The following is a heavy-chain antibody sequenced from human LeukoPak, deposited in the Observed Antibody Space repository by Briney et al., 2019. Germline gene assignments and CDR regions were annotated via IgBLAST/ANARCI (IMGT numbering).Heavy chain of an antibody. V-gene: IGHV3-30*18. D-gene: IGHD1-7*01. CDR3: AKGLELHLRHWFDP. Sequence: PGGSLRLSCAASGFTFSSYGIHWVRQAPGKGLEWVAVISYDGSNKYYADSVKGRFTISRDNSKNTLYLQMNSLRTEDTAVYYCAKGLELHLRHWFDPWGQGTLVTVSS. CDR1: GFTFSSYG. J-gene: IGHJ5*02. CDR2: ISYDGSNK.